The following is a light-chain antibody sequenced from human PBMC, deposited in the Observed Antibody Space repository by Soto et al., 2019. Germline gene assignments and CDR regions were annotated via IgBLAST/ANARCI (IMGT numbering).Light chain of an antibody. CDR1: HTIASVY. CDR2: DTS. CDR3: QQYDTSFT. Sequence: MALTQSPASLSLSPRERATLCGSASHTIASVYLAWYQHKQGLAPRLFIYDTSVRATGIPDRFTGSGSGTDFTLTISRLEPEDFAVYYCQQYDTSFTFGEGTKVEIK. J-gene: IGKJ4*01. V-gene: IGKV3D-20*01.